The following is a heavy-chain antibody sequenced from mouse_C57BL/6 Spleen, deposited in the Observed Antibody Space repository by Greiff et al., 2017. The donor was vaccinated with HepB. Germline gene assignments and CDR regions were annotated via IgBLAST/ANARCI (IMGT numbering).Heavy chain of an antibody. J-gene: IGHJ2*01. CDR1: GYTFTSYW. D-gene: IGHD1-1*01. Sequence: VQLQQSGAELVMPGASVKLSCKASGYTFTSYWMHWVKQRPGQGLEWIGEIDPSDSYTNYNQKFKGKSTLTVDKSSSTAYMQLSSLTSEDSAVYYCARPSYYGSSYGYFDYWGQGTTLTVSS. CDR2: IDPSDSYT. V-gene: IGHV1-69*01. CDR3: ARPSYYGSSYGYFDY.